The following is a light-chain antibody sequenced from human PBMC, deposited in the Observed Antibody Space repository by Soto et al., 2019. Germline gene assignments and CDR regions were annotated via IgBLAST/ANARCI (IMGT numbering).Light chain of an antibody. Sequence: DIQMTQSPSTLSASVGDRVTITCRASQSISSWLAWYQQKPGKAPKLLIYKASSLESGVPSRFSGSGSGTEFTLTISSLQPDDFATYYCQQYNSYPWTFGQGTKLRSN. J-gene: IGKJ2*01. CDR1: QSISSW. V-gene: IGKV1-5*03. CDR3: QQYNSYPWT. CDR2: KAS.